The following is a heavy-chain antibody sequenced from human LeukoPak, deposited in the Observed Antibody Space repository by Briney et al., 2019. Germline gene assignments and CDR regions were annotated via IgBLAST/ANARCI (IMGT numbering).Heavy chain of an antibody. CDR2: ISYSGST. J-gene: IGHJ6*02. D-gene: IGHD6-13*01. Sequence: PSETLSLTCSVSSGTINGHYWSWIRQPPGKGLEWIGYISYSGSTMSNPSLKSRVTISVDTSKNQFSLKLSSVTAADTAVYYCARAGPVWQQLGHGGGYYYYGMDVWGQGTTVTVSS. CDR3: ARAGPVWQQLGHGGGYYYYGMDV. V-gene: IGHV4-59*11. CDR1: SGTINGHY.